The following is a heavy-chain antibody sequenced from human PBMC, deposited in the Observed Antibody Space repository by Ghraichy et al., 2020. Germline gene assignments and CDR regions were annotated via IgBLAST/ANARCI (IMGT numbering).Heavy chain of an antibody. V-gene: IGHV4-34*01. CDR2: IDRSGYT. CDR3: ARASSSYDNTGWYKEAGQVGY. Sequence: SQTLSLTCAVFGGSFSGYYWSWIRQSPGKGLEWIGDIDRSGYTNYNTSLRSRITISVDTSKNQFSLRLSSMTAADTAVYYCARASSSYDNTGWYKEAGQVGYWGQGTLVTVSS. J-gene: IGHJ4*02. D-gene: IGHD6-19*01. CDR1: GGSFSGYY.